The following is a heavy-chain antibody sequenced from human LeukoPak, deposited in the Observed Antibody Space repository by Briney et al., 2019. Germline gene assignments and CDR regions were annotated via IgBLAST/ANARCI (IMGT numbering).Heavy chain of an antibody. V-gene: IGHV3-21*01. J-gene: IGHJ4*02. CDR1: GFTFSSYS. Sequence: KSGGSLRLSCAASGFTFSSYSMNWVRQAQGKGLEWVPSISSSSSYIYYADSVKGRFTISRDNAKNSLYLQMNSLRAEDTAVYYCARVGDYNYYDSSGYYTDYWGQGTLVTVSS. CDR2: ISSSSSYI. CDR3: ARVGDYNYYDSSGYYTDY. D-gene: IGHD3-22*01.